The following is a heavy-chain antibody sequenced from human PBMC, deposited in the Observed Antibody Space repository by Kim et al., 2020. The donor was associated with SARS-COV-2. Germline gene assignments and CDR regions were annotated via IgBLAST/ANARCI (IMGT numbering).Heavy chain of an antibody. Sequence: VDSVKGRFTISRDNAKNSLYLQRNSLRAEDTAVYYCARDRSWTVGGDYDYWGQGTLVTVSS. CDR3: ARDRSWTVGGDYDY. J-gene: IGHJ4*02. V-gene: IGHV3-7*03. D-gene: IGHD3-16*01.